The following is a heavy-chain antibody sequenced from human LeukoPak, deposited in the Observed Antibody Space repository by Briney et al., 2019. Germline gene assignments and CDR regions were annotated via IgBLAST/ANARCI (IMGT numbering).Heavy chain of an antibody. V-gene: IGHV3-53*01. CDR2: VYSGGST. J-gene: IGHJ6*02. D-gene: IGHD3-10*01. CDR1: GFTVSSNY. CDR3: ARDVTMVRGAQDYYGMDV. Sequence: GGSLRLSCAASGFTVSSNYMSWVRQAPGKGLEWDSVVYSGGSTYYVDSVKGRFTISRDNSKNTLYLQMNSLRAEDTAVYFCARDVTMVRGAQDYYGMDVWGQGTTVTVSS.